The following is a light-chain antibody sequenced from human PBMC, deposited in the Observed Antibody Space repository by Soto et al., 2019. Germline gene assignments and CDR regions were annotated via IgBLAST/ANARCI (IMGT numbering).Light chain of an antibody. J-gene: IGKJ1*01. CDR1: QNISKF. V-gene: IGKV1-39*01. CDR3: QRTYRRPGT. Sequence: DIQMTQSPSFLSASVGDRVTVTCRPSQNISKFLNLYQEKPGKPPKILIYVTSNLENGVPSRFKCSGSGSDFALTISGLQPEDFSTYYCQRTYRRPGTFGQGNRV. CDR2: VTS.